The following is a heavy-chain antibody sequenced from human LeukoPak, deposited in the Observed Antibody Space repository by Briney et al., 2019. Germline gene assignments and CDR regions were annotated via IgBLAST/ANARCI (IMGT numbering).Heavy chain of an antibody. V-gene: IGHV4-39*07. Sequence: PSETLSLTCTVSGGSISSSSYYWGWIRQPPGKGLEWIGSIYYSGSTYYNPSLKSRVTISVDTSKNQFSLKLSSVTAADTAVYYCAREPPFPVVGATSMHFDYWGQGTLVTVSS. CDR2: IYYSGST. J-gene: IGHJ4*02. CDR1: GGSISSSSYY. D-gene: IGHD1-26*01. CDR3: AREPPFPVVGATSMHFDY.